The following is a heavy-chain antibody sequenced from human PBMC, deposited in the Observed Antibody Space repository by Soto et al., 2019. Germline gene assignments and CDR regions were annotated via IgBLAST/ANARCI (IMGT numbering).Heavy chain of an antibody. D-gene: IGHD6-6*01. CDR1: GFTFSDYY. J-gene: IGHJ5*02. V-gene: IGHV3-11*06. CDR3: ARDRGYSSSLGIFGGGPDWFDP. Sequence: QVQLVESGGGLVKPGGSLRLSCAASGFTFSDYYMSWIRQAPGKGLEWVSYISSSSSYTNYADSVKGRFTISRDNAKNSLYLQMNSLRAEDTAVYYCARDRGYSSSLGIFGGGPDWFDPWGQGTLVTVSS. CDR2: ISSSSSYT.